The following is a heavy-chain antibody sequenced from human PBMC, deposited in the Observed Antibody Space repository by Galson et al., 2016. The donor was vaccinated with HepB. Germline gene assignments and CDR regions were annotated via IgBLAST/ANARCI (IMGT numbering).Heavy chain of an antibody. Sequence: PALVKPTQTLSLTCTFSGFSLSTSGMCVSWIRQPPGKAPEWLALLDWDDDKHYRASVKTRVTISKDTSKNQVILTITNMDPVDTATYYCARSKGGAPFYFDYWGQGILVTVSS. CDR1: GFSLSTSGMC. CDR3: ARSKGGAPFYFDY. D-gene: IGHD3-16*01. J-gene: IGHJ4*02. CDR2: LDWDDDK. V-gene: IGHV2-70*01.